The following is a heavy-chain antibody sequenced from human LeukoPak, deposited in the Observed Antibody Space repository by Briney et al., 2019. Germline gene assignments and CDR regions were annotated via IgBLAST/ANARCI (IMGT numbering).Heavy chain of an antibody. Sequence: PGGSLRLSCAASGFTFSNAWMSWVRQAPGKGLEWVSGINWNGGSTGYADSVKGRFTISRDNAKNSLYLQMNSLRAEDTALYYCARTYYDSLDAFDIWGQGTMVTVSS. CDR3: ARTYYDSLDAFDI. V-gene: IGHV3-20*04. CDR2: INWNGGST. CDR1: GFTFSNAW. D-gene: IGHD3-22*01. J-gene: IGHJ3*02.